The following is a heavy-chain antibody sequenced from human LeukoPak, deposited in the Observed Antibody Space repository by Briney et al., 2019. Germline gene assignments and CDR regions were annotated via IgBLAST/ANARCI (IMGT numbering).Heavy chain of an antibody. CDR2: IYSGGST. J-gene: IGHJ3*02. D-gene: IGHD6-19*01. CDR3: ARAPPGYSSGWLGAFDI. Sequence: GGSLRLSCAASGFTVSSNHMSWVRQAPGKGLEWVSVIYSGGSTYYADSVKGRFTISRDNSKNTLYLQMNSLRAEDTAVYYCARAPPGYSSGWLGAFDIWGQGTMVTVSS. CDR1: GFTVSSNH. V-gene: IGHV3-66*01.